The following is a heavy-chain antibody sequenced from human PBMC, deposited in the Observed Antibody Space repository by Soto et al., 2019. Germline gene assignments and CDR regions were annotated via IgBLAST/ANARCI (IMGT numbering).Heavy chain of an antibody. CDR3: AKTIRLLEWLLSGGYYYYGMDV. CDR2: IYSGGST. V-gene: IGHV3-53*01. Sequence: LXLSCGSSGFIVSSNYMSWCLQAPVKGLEWVSVIYSGGSTYYADSVKGRFTISRDNSKNTLYLQMNSLRAEDTAVYYCAKTIRLLEWLLSGGYYYYGMDVWGQGTTVTVSS. J-gene: IGHJ6*02. CDR1: GFIVSSNY. D-gene: IGHD3-3*01.